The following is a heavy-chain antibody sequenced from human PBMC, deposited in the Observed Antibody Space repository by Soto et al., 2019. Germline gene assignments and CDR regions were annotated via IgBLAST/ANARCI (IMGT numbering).Heavy chain of an antibody. CDR1: GGTFSSYA. V-gene: IGHV1-69*13. CDR2: IIPIFGTA. D-gene: IGHD2-15*01. J-gene: IGHJ5*02. Sequence: SVKVSCKASGGTFSSYAISWVRQAPGQGLEWMGGIIPIFGTANYAQKFQGRVTITADESTSTAYMELSSLRSEDTAVYYCAREKLGYCSGGSCYPMYNWFDPWGQGTLVTVSS. CDR3: AREKLGYCSGGSCYPMYNWFDP.